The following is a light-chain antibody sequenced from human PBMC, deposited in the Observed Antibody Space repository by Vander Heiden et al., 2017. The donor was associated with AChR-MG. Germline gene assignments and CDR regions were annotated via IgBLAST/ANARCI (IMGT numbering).Light chain of an antibody. V-gene: IGKV3-20*01. CDR2: AAS. J-gene: IGKJ1*01. Sequence: EIVLTPSPGTLSLSPGERATLPCRAGQSVGSSYLAWYQQKPGQAHRLLIYAASSRASGVPERFSGGGCGTDFTLTSTRREHEDFAVYYWQQYSSTWTFGPGTKVEIK. CDR3: QQYSSTWT. CDR1: QSVGSSY.